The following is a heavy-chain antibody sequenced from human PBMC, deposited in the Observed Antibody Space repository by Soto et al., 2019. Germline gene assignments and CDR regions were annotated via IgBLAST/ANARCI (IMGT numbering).Heavy chain of an antibody. CDR1: GGTFSSYA. Sequence: QVQLVQSGAEVKKHGSSVKVSCKASGGTFSSYAISWVRQAPGQGLEWLGGFIPVFGTGIYAQKLPGRVTSTADKSPNTDYMEQGSLRSEDTAGYFWARVGVTGGDTYGLDYGGQGPLVTFSS. CDR2: FIPVFGTG. D-gene: IGHD5-18*01. J-gene: IGHJ4*02. CDR3: ARVGVTGGDTYGLDY. V-gene: IGHV1-69*06.